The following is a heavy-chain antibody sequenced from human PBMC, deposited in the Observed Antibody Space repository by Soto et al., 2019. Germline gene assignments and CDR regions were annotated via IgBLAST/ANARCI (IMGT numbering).Heavy chain of an antibody. V-gene: IGHV3-33*01. CDR3: ARDLGYYHDSSGYYPGPFDY. J-gene: IGHJ4*02. CDR1: GFTFSSYG. Sequence: GGSLRLSCAASGFTFSSYGMHWVRQAPGKGLEWVAVIWYDGSNKYYADSVKGRFTISRDNSKNTLYLQMNSLRAEDTAVYYCARDLGYYHDSSGYYPGPFDYWGQGTLVTVSS. D-gene: IGHD3-22*01. CDR2: IWYDGSNK.